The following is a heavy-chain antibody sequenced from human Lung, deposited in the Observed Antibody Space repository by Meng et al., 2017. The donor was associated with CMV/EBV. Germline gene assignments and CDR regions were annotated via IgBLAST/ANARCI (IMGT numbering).Heavy chain of an antibody. V-gene: IGHV5-51*01. J-gene: IGHJ4*02. D-gene: IGHD1-26*01. CDR1: GYSFTSYW. Sequence: KVSXKGSGYSFTSYWIGWVRQMPGKGLEWMGIIYPGDSDTRYSPSFQGQVTISADKSISTAYLQWSSLKASDTAMYYCARQVGVGVSRAIYYFTYWGQGTLFTVSS. CDR3: ARQVGVGVSRAIYYFTY. CDR2: IYPGDSDT.